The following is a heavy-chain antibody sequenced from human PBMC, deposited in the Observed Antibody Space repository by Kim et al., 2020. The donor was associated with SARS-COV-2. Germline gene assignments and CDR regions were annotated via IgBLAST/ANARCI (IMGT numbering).Heavy chain of an antibody. V-gene: IGHV1-18*01. J-gene: IGHJ6*02. D-gene: IGHD3-10*01. CDR2: ISAYNGNT. CDR1: GYTFTSYG. CDR3: ARDDGSGSYYNYGMDV. Sequence: ASVKVSCKASGYTFTSYGISWVRQAPGQGLEWMGWISAYNGNTNYAQKLQGRVTMTTDTSTSTAYMELRSLRSDDTAVYYCARDDGSGSYYNYGMDVWGQGTTVTVSS.